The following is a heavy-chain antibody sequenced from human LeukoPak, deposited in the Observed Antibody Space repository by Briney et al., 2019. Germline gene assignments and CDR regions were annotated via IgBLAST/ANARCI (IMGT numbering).Heavy chain of an antibody. Sequence: PGGSLRLSCAASGFTFSSYAMHWVRQAPGKGLEWVAVISYDGSNKYYADSVKGRFTISRDNSKNTLYLPMNSLRAEDTAVYYCASPFYHDSSGYYWVPRFGPPPNYFDYWGQGTLVTVSS. V-gene: IGHV3-30-3*01. D-gene: IGHD3-22*01. CDR3: ASPFYHDSSGYYWVPRFGPPPNYFDY. CDR2: ISYDGSNK. J-gene: IGHJ4*02. CDR1: GFTFSSYA.